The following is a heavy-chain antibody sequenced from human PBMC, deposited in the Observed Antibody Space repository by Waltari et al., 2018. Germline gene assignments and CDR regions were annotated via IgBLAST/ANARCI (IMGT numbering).Heavy chain of an antibody. D-gene: IGHD2-8*01. J-gene: IGHJ5*02. V-gene: IGHV3-7*01. Sequence: EVQLVESGGGLVQPGGSLRLSCAASGFTFSNYWMNWLRQAPGKGLGWGAKVQDDGTEKYYLDSVKGRFTISRDNAKSSLYLQMDSLRAEDTAIYYCARDGRGVNSQFNLFDLWGQGLQVTVSS. CDR3: ARDGRGVNSQFNLFDL. CDR2: VQDDGTEK. CDR1: GFTFSNYW.